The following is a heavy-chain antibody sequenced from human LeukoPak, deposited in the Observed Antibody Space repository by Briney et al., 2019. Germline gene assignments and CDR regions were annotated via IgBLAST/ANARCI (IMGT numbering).Heavy chain of an antibody. CDR2: ISTRGSTI. CDR3: ARANTYDSNYYYGMDV. D-gene: IGHD5-12*01. CDR1: GFTVSSNY. V-gene: IGHV3-11*04. Sequence: PGGSLRLSCAASGFTVSSNYMSWVRQAPGKGLEWVSYISTRGSTIYYADSVKGRFTISRDNTKNSLYLQMNSLRAEDTAVYYCARANTYDSNYYYGMDVWGQGTTVTVSS. J-gene: IGHJ6*02.